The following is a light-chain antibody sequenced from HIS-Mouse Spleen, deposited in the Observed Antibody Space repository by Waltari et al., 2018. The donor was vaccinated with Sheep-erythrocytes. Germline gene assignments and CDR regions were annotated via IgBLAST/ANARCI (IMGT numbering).Light chain of an antibody. V-gene: IGLV3-1*01. CDR1: KLGDKY. J-gene: IGLJ2*01. CDR3: QAWDSSIVV. Sequence: SSELTQPPSVPVSPGQTASITCPGDKLGDKYACWYQQKPGQSPVLVIYQDTKRPPGIPERFSGSNSGNTATLTISGTQAMDEADYYCQAWDSSIVVFGGGTKLTVL. CDR2: QDT.